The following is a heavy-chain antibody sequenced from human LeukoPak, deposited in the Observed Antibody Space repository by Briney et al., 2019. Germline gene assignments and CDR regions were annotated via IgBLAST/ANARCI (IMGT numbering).Heavy chain of an antibody. D-gene: IGHD3-10*01. CDR1: GFTFSSYE. J-gene: IGHJ4*02. V-gene: IGHV3-48*03. CDR2: ISSSGSTI. CDR3: AKDLVRGALG. Sequence: PGGSLRLSCAASGFTFSSYEMNWVRQAPGKGLEWVSYISSSGSTIYYADSVKGRFTISRDNAKNSLYLQMNSLRAEDTAVYYCAKDLVRGALGWGQGTLVTVSS.